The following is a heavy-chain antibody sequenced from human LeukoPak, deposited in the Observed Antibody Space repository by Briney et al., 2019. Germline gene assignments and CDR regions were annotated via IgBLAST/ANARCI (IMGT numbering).Heavy chain of an antibody. V-gene: IGHV4-34*01. Sequence: SETLSLTCAVYGGSFSGYYWSWIRQPPGKGLEWIGEINHSGSTNYNPSLKSRVTISVDTSKNQFSLKLSSVTAADTAVYYCARAKWIQLWLKPNYFDYWGQGTLDTVSS. D-gene: IGHD5-18*01. J-gene: IGHJ4*02. CDR1: GGSFSGYY. CDR2: INHSGST. CDR3: ARAKWIQLWLKPNYFDY.